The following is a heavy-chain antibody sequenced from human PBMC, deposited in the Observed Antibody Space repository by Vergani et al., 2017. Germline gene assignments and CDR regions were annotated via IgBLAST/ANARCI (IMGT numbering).Heavy chain of an antibody. J-gene: IGHJ3*01. Sequence: EKQLVQSGSETKKPGESLTISCQAFGYIFSNFWIGWVRQRPGRGLEWMGIIYPGDSEVKSNPTFRGQVIFSVDTSVNTAYLQGRSLQASDTATYFCASGGHGSENGGALQLWGQGTNITVSS. V-gene: IGHV5-51*01. CDR3: ASGGHGSENGGALQL. D-gene: IGHD3-16*01. CDR2: IYPGDSEV. CDR1: GYIFSNFW.